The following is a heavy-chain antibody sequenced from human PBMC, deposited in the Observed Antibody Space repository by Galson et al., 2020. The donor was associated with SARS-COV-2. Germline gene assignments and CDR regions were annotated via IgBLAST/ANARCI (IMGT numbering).Heavy chain of an antibody. CDR2: IYYSGST. V-gene: IGHV4-31*03. J-gene: IGHJ3*02. CDR3: ARDAADSGYFDWLGHDAFDI. D-gene: IGHD3-9*01. CDR1: GGSISSGGYY. Sequence: SETLSLTCTVSGGSISSGGYYWSWIRQPPGKGLERIGYIYYSGSTYHNPSIKSRVTISVDTSNNQFSLKLSSVTAADTAVYYCARDAADSGYFDWLGHDAFDIWGQGTMVSVAS.